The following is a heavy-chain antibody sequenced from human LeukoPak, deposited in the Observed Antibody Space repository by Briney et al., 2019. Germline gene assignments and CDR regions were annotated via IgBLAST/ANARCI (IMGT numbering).Heavy chain of an antibody. D-gene: IGHD2-2*01. CDR2: MYHSGGT. CDR1: GYSISIGYY. CDR3: ARIYCSNTSCYPYYYMDV. J-gene: IGHJ6*03. Sequence: SETLSLTCAVSGYSISIGYYWGWIRQPPGKGLEWIGTMYHSGGTYYNSSLKSRVTVSVDTSKNQFSLELSSVTAADTAVYYCARIYCSNTSCYPYYYMDVWGRGTTVTVSS. V-gene: IGHV4-38-2*01.